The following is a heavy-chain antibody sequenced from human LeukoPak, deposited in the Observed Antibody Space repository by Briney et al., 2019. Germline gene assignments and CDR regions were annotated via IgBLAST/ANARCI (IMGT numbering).Heavy chain of an antibody. V-gene: IGHV5-51*01. J-gene: IGHJ4*02. CDR2: IYPGDSDT. CDR3: ARTTHSGYDMKYYFDY. Sequence: GESLKISCKGSGYSFTNYWIGWVRQMPGKGLEWMGIIYPGDSDTRYSPSFQGQVTISADKSISTAYLQWSSLKASDTAMYYCARTTHSGYDMKYYFDYWGQGTLVTVSS. CDR1: GYSFTNYW. D-gene: IGHD5-12*01.